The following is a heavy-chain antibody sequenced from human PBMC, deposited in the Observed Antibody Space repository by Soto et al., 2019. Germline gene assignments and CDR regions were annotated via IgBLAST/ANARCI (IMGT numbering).Heavy chain of an antibody. J-gene: IGHJ5*02. CDR2: IWYDGSHK. Sequence: PRLSCATSGFTFSGFVMQWVRQAPGKGLEWVAVIWYDGSHKYYADSVKGRFTISRDDSKNTLYLQMNNLRVEDTAVYYCVRGSSCTTTTCYNLGWFAPWGQGTLVTVSS. CDR1: GFTFSGFV. V-gene: IGHV3-33*01. D-gene: IGHD2-2*02. CDR3: VRGSSCTTTTCYNLGWFAP.